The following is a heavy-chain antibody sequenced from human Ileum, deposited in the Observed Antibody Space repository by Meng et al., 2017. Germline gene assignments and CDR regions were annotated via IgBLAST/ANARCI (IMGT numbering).Heavy chain of an antibody. Sequence: GSLRLSCTVSGASVSSNYWSWIRQPPGKGLEWIGYIHNVGGTTYNPSLKSRVTMSVDTSKNQFSLKLSSVAATDTAIYYCARDIREVGATYYLDVWGQGTLVTVSS. V-gene: IGHV4-59*02. D-gene: IGHD1-26*01. J-gene: IGHJ4*02. CDR2: IHNVGGT. CDR1: GASVSSNY. CDR3: ARDIREVGATYYLDV.